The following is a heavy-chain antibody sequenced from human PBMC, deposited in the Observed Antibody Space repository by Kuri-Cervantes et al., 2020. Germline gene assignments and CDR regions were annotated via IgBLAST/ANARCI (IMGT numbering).Heavy chain of an antibody. CDR1: GYTFTSYA. CDR2: SNAGNGNT. CDR3: AREGIAVAGHGGYDY. Sequence: ASVKVSCKASGYTFTSYAMHWVRQAPGQRLEWMGWSNAGNGNTKYSQEFQGRVTITRDTSASTAYMELSSLRSEDMAVYYCAREGIAVAGHGGYDYWGQGTLVTVSS. J-gene: IGHJ4*02. D-gene: IGHD6-19*01. V-gene: IGHV1-3*02.